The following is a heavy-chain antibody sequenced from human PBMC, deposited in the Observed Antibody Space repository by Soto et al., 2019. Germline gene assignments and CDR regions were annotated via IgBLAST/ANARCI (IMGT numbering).Heavy chain of an antibody. V-gene: IGHV1-69*02. CDR1: GGTFSSYT. Sequence: QVQLVQSGAEVKKPGSSVKVSCKASGGTFSSYTISWVRQAPGQGLEWMGRIIPILGIANYAQKFQGRVTITADKSTSTAYMELSSLRSEDTAVYYCANSYGDYGYYFDYLGQGTLVTVSS. J-gene: IGHJ4*02. CDR2: IIPILGIA. D-gene: IGHD4-17*01. CDR3: ANSYGDYGYYFDY.